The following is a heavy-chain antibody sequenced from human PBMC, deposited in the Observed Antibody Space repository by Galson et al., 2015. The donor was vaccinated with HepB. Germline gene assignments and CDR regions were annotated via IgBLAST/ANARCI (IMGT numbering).Heavy chain of an antibody. Sequence: SLRLSCAASGFTFSSYEMNWVRQAPGKGLEWVSYISSSGSTIYYADSVKGRFTISRDNAKNSLYLQMNSLRAEDTAVYYCAREDIVVVPAAWHYYYGMDVWGQGTTVTVSS. V-gene: IGHV3-48*03. J-gene: IGHJ6*02. CDR3: AREDIVVVPAAWHYYYGMDV. CDR2: ISSSGSTI. CDR1: GFTFSSYE. D-gene: IGHD2-2*01.